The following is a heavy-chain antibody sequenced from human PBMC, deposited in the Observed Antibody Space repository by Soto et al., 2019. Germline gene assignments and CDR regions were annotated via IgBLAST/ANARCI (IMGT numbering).Heavy chain of an antibody. CDR2: IYGGGTT. J-gene: IGHJ4*02. CDR1: WFTVSSKY. V-gene: IGHV3-53*01. CDR3: VQTTGWPGFDF. D-gene: IGHD6-19*01. Sequence: EVQLVESGGGLIQPGGSLRLSCAASWFTVSSKYMTWVRQAPGKGLEWVSVIYGGGTTYYADSVKGRFTISRDNSKNTLYLQVNSLRAEDTAVYYCVQTTGWPGFDFWGQGTLVTVSS.